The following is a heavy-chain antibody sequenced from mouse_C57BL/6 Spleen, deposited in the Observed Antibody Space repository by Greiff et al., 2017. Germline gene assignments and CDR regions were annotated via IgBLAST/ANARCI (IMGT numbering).Heavy chain of an antibody. Sequence: VQLQQSGPELVKPGASVKISCKASGYAFSSSWMNWVKQRPGKGLEWIGRIYPGDGDTNYNGKFKGKDTLTADKSSSTAYMQLSSLTSEDSAVYFCARSNVIIDYWGQGTTLTVSS. J-gene: IGHJ2*01. V-gene: IGHV1-82*01. CDR1: GYAFSSSW. CDR2: IYPGDGDT. CDR3: ARSNVIIDY.